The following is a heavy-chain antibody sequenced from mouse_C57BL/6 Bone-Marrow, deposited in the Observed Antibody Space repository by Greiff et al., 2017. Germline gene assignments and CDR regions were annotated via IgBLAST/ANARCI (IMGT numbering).Heavy chain of an antibody. Sequence: QVQLKQPGAELVMPGASVKLSCKASGYTFTSYWMHWVKQRPGQGLEWIGEIDPSDSYTNYNQKFKGKSTLTVDKSSSTAYMQLSSLTSEDSAVYYCARSYDGYYVHHWYFDVWGTGTTVTVSS. V-gene: IGHV1-69*01. CDR3: ARSYDGYYVHHWYFDV. D-gene: IGHD2-3*01. CDR1: GYTFTSYW. CDR2: IDPSDSYT. J-gene: IGHJ1*03.